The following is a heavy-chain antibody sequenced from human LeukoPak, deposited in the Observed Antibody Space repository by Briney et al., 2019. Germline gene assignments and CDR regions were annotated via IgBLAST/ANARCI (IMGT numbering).Heavy chain of an antibody. CDR1: GGSISSGGYY. Sequence: SQTLSLTCTVSGGSISSGGYYWSWIRQPPGKGLEWIGEINHSGSTNYNPSLKSRVTISVDTSKNQFSLKLSSVTAADTAVYYCAVYCSSTSCYFGRDYWGQGTLVTVSS. D-gene: IGHD2-2*01. J-gene: IGHJ4*02. V-gene: IGHV4-30-2*01. CDR2: INHSGST. CDR3: AVYCSSTSCYFGRDY.